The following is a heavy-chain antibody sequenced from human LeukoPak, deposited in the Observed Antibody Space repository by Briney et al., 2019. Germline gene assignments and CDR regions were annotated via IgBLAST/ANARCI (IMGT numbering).Heavy chain of an antibody. CDR2: FDPEDGET. J-gene: IGHJ4*02. CDR1: GYTLTELS. D-gene: IGHD1-26*01. Sequence: GASVKVSCKVSGYTLTELSMHRVRQAPGKGLEWMGGFDPEDGETIYAQKFQGRVTMTEDTSTDAAYMELSSLRSEDTAVYYCATWNLVGATTGDYWGQGTLVTVSS. V-gene: IGHV1-24*01. CDR3: ATWNLVGATTGDY.